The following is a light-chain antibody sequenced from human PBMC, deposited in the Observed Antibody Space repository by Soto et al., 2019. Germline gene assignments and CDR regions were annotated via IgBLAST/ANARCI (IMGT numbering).Light chain of an antibody. CDR2: STD. J-gene: IGLJ2*01. CDR1: SSNIGSNN. Sequence: QLVLTQPPSTSGSPGQRVTISCSGSSSNIGSNNVNWYQQVPGTAPKLLIYSTDQRPSGVPDRFSGSKSGTSASLAISGLQSEDEADYYCAAWDDSLNGPVFGGGTKLTVL. V-gene: IGLV1-44*01. CDR3: AAWDDSLNGPV.